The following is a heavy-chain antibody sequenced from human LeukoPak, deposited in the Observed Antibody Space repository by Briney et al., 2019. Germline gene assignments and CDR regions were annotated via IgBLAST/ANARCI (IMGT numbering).Heavy chain of an antibody. Sequence: ASVKVSCKASGFTFTSSAMQWVRQARGQRLEWIGWIVVGSGNTNYAQKFQERVTITRDMSTSTAYMELSSLRSEDTAVYYCAAEGVSVVGSYWYFDLWGRGTLVTVSS. CDR3: AAEGVSVVGSYWYFDL. V-gene: IGHV1-58*02. CDR2: IVVGSGNT. D-gene: IGHD2-21*01. CDR1: GFTFTSSA. J-gene: IGHJ2*01.